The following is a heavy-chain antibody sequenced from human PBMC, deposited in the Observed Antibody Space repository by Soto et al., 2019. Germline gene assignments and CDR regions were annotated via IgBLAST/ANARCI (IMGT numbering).Heavy chain of an antibody. D-gene: IGHD4-17*01. CDR2: INPSGGST. Sequence: ASVKVSCKASGYTFTSYYMHWVRQAPGQGLEWMGIINPSGGSTSYAQKFQGRVTMTRDTSTSTVYMELSSLRSEDTAVYYCARAGFYGDYLKNWFAPGGQGTLVTVSS. J-gene: IGHJ5*02. CDR3: ARAGFYGDYLKNWFAP. CDR1: GYTFTSYY. V-gene: IGHV1-46*01.